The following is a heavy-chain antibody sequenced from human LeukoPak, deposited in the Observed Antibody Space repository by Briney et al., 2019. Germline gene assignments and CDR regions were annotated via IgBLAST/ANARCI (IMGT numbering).Heavy chain of an antibody. CDR1: GGSISSSN. V-gene: IGHV3-23*01. CDR2: ISGSGGST. CDR3: AKDPVAGPPDAFDI. J-gene: IGHJ3*02. D-gene: IGHD6-19*01. Sequence: ETLSLTCAVSGGSISSSNWWSWVRQAPGKGLEWVSAISGSGGSTYYADSVKGRFTISRDNSKNTLYLQMNSLRAEDTAVYYCAKDPVAGPPDAFDIWGQGTMVTVSS.